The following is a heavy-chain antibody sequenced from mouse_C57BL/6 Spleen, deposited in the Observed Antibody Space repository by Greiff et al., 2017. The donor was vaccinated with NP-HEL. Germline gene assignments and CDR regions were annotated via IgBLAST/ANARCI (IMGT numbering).Heavy chain of an antibody. V-gene: IGHV3-6*01. D-gene: IGHD1-1*01. CDR1: GYSITSGYY. Sequence: DVKLVESGPGLVKPSQSLSLTCSVTGYSITSGYYWNWIRQFPGNKLEWMGYISYDGSNNYNPSLKNRISITRDTSKNQFFLKLNSVTTEDTATYYCARGDYYGSGPHWYFDVWGTGTTVTVSS. J-gene: IGHJ1*03. CDR2: ISYDGSN. CDR3: ARGDYYGSGPHWYFDV.